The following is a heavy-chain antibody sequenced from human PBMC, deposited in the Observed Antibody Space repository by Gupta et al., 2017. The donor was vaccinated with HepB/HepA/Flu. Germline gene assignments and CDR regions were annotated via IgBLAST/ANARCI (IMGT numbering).Heavy chain of an antibody. Sequence: QLQLQESGPGLVKPSETLSLTCTVSGGSISSSSYYWGWIRQPPGKGLEWIGSIYYSGSTYYNPSLKSRVTISVDTSKNQFSLKLSSVTAADTAVYYCARQHHSFYEPTPTDVDYYYMDVWGKGTTVTVSS. J-gene: IGHJ6*03. D-gene: IGHD3-3*01. CDR1: GGSISSSSYY. CDR2: IYYSGST. V-gene: IGHV4-39*01. CDR3: ARQHHSFYEPTPTDVDYYYMDV.